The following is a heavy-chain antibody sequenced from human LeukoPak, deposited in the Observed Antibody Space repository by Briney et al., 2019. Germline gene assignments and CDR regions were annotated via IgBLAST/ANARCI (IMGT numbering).Heavy chain of an antibody. CDR3: ARTNVGLDY. V-gene: IGHV3-30-3*01. CDR1: GFTFNIYT. CDR2: IAYDGSNK. D-gene: IGHD2-15*01. Sequence: GGSLRLSCAASGFTFNIYTMHWVRQAPGKGLEWVAVIAYDGSNKYYADSVKGRFTIFRDNSKNTLYLQMDSLRPDDTAVYHCARTNVGLDYWGQGTLVTVSS. J-gene: IGHJ4*02.